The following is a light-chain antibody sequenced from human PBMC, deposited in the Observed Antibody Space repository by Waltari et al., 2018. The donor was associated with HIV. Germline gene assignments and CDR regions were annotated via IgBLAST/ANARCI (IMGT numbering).Light chain of an antibody. Sequence: SYVLTQPPSVSVAPGQTARITCGGNNIGTKTVHWYQAKSGQAPVLVVHDDSDRPSGIPERFSGSNSGNTATLTISRVEAGDEADYYCQVWDSGSDHVVFGGGTKLTVL. CDR2: DDS. CDR3: QVWDSGSDHVV. CDR1: NIGTKT. V-gene: IGLV3-21*02. J-gene: IGLJ2*01.